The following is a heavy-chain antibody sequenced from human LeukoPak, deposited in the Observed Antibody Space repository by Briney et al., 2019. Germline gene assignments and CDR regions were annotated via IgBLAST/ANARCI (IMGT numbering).Heavy chain of an antibody. CDR3: ARHGHSSSLWFGYNWFDP. Sequence: GESLKISCKGSGYSFTSYWIGWVRQMPGKGLEWMGIIYPGDSGTRYSPSFQGQVTISADKSISTAYLQWSSLKASDTAMYYRARHGHSSSLWFGYNWFDPWGQGTLVTVSS. V-gene: IGHV5-51*01. J-gene: IGHJ5*02. D-gene: IGHD6-13*01. CDR1: GYSFTSYW. CDR2: IYPGDSGT.